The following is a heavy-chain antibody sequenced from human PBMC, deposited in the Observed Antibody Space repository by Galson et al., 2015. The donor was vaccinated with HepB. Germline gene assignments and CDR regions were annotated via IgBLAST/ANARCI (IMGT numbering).Heavy chain of an antibody. Sequence: SLRLSCATSGFTFHNYTMTWVRQAPGKGLEWVSSIDTGGSTFYVDSVKGRFTISRDDSKNTLFLQMNSLRAEDTAFYYCAKEVHDYGALYWYFDLWGRGALVTVSS. D-gene: IGHD4-17*01. V-gene: IGHV3-23*01. CDR1: GFTFHNYT. CDR3: AKEVHDYGALYWYFDL. CDR2: IDTGGST. J-gene: IGHJ2*01.